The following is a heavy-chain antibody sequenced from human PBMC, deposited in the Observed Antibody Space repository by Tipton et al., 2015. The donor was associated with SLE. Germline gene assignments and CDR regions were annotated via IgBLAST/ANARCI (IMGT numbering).Heavy chain of an antibody. J-gene: IGHJ4*02. CDR2: ISGGGGST. CDR1: GFTFGSYA. V-gene: IGHV3-23*01. CDR3: AKLEKTTDFYLDS. Sequence: GSLRLSCATSGFTFGSYALSWVRRAPGKGLEGVSAISGGGGSTYYADFVKGRFSISIDKSKKTLFLQMNSLRVDDTATYYCAKLEKTTDFYLDSWGQGTLVSVSS. D-gene: IGHD1/OR15-1a*01.